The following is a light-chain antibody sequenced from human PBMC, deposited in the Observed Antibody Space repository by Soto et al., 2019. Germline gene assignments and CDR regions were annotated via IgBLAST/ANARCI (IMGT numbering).Light chain of an antibody. Sequence: DIQMTQSPSTLSASVGDRVTITCRASHSVSSWLAWYQQKPGKAPKSLIYDASILERGVPSRFSGSGSGTESTLTISSLQPDDFATYYCQQYNSFSWTFGQGTKVEI. CDR2: DAS. CDR1: HSVSSW. V-gene: IGKV1-5*01. CDR3: QQYNSFSWT. J-gene: IGKJ1*01.